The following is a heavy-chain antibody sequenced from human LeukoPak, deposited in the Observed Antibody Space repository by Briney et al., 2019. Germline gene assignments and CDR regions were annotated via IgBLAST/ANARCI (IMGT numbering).Heavy chain of an antibody. Sequence: SETLSLTCNVSGDSIVSNYYYWAWFRQPPRSGLEWLGNIFFSGSSYYNPSLGSRVAMSVDTSKNQFSLKLNSVTAADTSVYFCARRNHLLGGSFDSWGQGSLVIVSS. D-gene: IGHD2-15*01. V-gene: IGHV4-39*01. CDR2: IFFSGSS. J-gene: IGHJ4*02. CDR1: GDSIVSNYYY. CDR3: ARRNHLLGGSFDS.